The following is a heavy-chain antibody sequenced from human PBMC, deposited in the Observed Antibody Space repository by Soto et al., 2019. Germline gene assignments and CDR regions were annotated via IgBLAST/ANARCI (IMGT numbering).Heavy chain of an antibody. Sequence: EVQLVESGGGLIQPGGSLRLSCAASGFTVSSNYMSWVRQAPGKGLEWVSVIYSGGSTYYADSVKGLLTISGDDAKNMLYLQMNMRRAEDTAVYYWARVREWSGGSCYPHFDYWGQGTLVTVSS. J-gene: IGHJ4*02. CDR3: ARVREWSGGSCYPHFDY. V-gene: IGHV3-53*01. D-gene: IGHD2-15*01. CDR2: IYSGGST. CDR1: GFTVSSNY.